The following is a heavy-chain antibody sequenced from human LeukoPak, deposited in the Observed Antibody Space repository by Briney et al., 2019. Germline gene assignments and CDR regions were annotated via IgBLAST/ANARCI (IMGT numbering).Heavy chain of an antibody. Sequence: PGGSLRLSCAASGFTFSSYSMNWVRQAPGKGPEWVSSISSSSSYIYYADSVKGRFTISRDNAKNSLYLQMNSLRAEDTAVYYCARDYYGSGSYYKGSGFLYWGQGTLVTVSS. CDR1: GFTFSSYS. D-gene: IGHD3-10*01. CDR3: ARDYYGSGSYYKGSGFLY. V-gene: IGHV3-21*01. J-gene: IGHJ4*02. CDR2: ISSSSSYI.